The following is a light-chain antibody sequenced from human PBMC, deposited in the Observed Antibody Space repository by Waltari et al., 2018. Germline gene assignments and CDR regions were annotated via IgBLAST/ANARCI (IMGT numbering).Light chain of an antibody. V-gene: IGKV2-30*01. CDR2: KVS. J-gene: IGKJ2*01. CDR3: MQGTHWPYT. Sequence: DVVMTQSPLSLPVTLGQPASISCGSSQSLAYSDGNTYLSWFQQRPCQSPRRLIYKVSNRDSGVPDRFSGSGSGTDFTLKISRVEAEDVGVYYCMQGTHWPYTFGQGTKLEI. CDR1: QSLAYSDGNTY.